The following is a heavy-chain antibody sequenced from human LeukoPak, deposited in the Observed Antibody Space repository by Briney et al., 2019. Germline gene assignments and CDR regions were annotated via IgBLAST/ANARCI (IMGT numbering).Heavy chain of an antibody. CDR3: AREKIPDYYYYYGMDV. J-gene: IGHJ6*02. CDR1: GVTFSSYW. V-gene: IGHV3-74*01. Sequence: GGSLRLSCAASGVTFSSYWMHWVRQAPGKGLVWVSRINSDGSSTNYADSVKGRFTISRDNAKNTLYLQMNSLRAEDTAVYYCAREKIPDYYYYYGMDVWGQGTTVTVSS. CDR2: INSDGSST.